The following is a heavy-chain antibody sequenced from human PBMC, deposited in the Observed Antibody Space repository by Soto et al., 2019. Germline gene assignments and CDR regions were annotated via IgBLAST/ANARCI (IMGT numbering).Heavy chain of an antibody. CDR3: ARDLSGSSWPRLAYYYYGMDV. Sequence: EVQLVESGGGLVKPGGSLRLSCAASGFTFSSYSMNWVRQAPGKGLEWVSSISSSSSYIYYADSVKGRFTISRDNAKNSLYLKMNSLRAEDTAVYYCARDLSGSSWPRLAYYYYGMDVWGQGTTVTVSS. CDR2: ISSSSSYI. V-gene: IGHV3-21*01. CDR1: GFTFSSYS. J-gene: IGHJ6*02. D-gene: IGHD6-13*01.